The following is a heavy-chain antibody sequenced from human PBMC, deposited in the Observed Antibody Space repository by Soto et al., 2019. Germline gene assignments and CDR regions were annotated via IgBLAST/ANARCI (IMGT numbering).Heavy chain of an antibody. CDR3: SGEEGGVGIDY. Sequence: QVQLVESGGGGVQPGRSLRLSCATSGFDFSTNYGLHWLRQAPGKGLEWLASFWTGVTEGLYADSVKGRFTISRDNSKNTLYLQMNSLRDEDTAMYDCSGEEGGVGIDYWGQGTLVTVSS. V-gene: IGHV3-33*01. CDR2: FWTGVTEG. D-gene: IGHD2-8*01. J-gene: IGHJ4*02. CDR1: GFDFSTNYG.